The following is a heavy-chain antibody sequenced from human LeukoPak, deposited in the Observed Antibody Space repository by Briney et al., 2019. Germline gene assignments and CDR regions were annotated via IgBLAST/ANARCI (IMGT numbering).Heavy chain of an antibody. D-gene: IGHD1-26*01. CDR3: AKDVRVGGGGMDV. Sequence: GGSLRLSCAASGFTFSSYGMHWVRQAPGKGLEWVAVISYDGSNKYYADSVKGRFTISRDNSKNTLYLQMNSLRGEDTAVYYCAKDVRVGGGGMDVWGQGTPVTVSS. J-gene: IGHJ6*02. V-gene: IGHV3-30*18. CDR1: GFTFSSYG. CDR2: ISYDGSNK.